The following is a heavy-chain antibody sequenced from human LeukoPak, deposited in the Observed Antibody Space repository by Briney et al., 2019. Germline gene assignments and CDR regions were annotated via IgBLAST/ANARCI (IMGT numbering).Heavy chain of an antibody. CDR1: GFTFSSYD. V-gene: IGHV3-13*01. CDR2: IGTAGEI. D-gene: IGHD2-15*01. J-gene: IGHJ4*02. Sequence: GGSLRLSCAASGFTFSSYDIHWVRQATGKGLEWVSGIGTAGEIYYPGSVKGRFTISRENAKNSLYLQMNSLRAEDAAVYYCAKAPVTSCRGAFCYPFDYWGQGTLVTVSS. CDR3: AKAPVTSCRGAFCYPFDY.